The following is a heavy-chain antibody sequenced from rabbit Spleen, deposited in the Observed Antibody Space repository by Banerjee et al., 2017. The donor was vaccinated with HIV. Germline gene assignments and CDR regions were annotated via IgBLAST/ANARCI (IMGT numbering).Heavy chain of an antibody. CDR1: GFSFSSSYY. V-gene: IGHV1S45*01. D-gene: IGHD6-1*01. J-gene: IGHJ3*01. CDR3: ARNYVIVHAYQLTRLDL. CDR2: IYIGSSDNT. Sequence: QEQLVESGGGLVQPEGSLTLTCTASGFSFSSSYYMCWVRQAPGKGLEWIACIYIGSSDNTYYASWVNGRFTISKTSSTTVTLQMTSLTAADTATYFCARNYVIVHAYQLTRLDLWGPGTLVTVS.